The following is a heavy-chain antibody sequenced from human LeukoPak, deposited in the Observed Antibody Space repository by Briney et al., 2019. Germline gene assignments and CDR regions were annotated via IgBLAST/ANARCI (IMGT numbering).Heavy chain of an antibody. J-gene: IGHJ3*02. V-gene: IGHV4-59*01. CDR2: IYYSGST. Sequence: SETLSLTCTVSGGSISSYYWSWIRQPPGKGLEWIGYIYYSGSTNYDPSLKSRVTISVNTSKNQFSLKLSSVTAADTAVYYCARRGYSYGSRGAFDIWGQGTMVTVSS. CDR3: ARRGYSYGSRGAFDI. D-gene: IGHD5-18*01. CDR1: GGSISSYY.